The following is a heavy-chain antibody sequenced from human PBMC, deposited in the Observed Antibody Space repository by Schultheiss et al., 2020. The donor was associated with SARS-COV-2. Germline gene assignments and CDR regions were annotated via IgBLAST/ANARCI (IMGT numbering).Heavy chain of an antibody. CDR2: IYTSGST. CDR3: ARVTYYYDSSGYPYFDY. D-gene: IGHD3-22*01. Sequence: SQTLSLTCAVYGGSFSGYYWSWIRQPPGKGLEWIGRIYTSGSTNYNPSLKSRVTISVDTSKNQFSLKLSSVTAADTAVYYCARVTYYYDSSGYPYFDYWGQGTLVTVSS. J-gene: IGHJ4*02. V-gene: IGHV4-59*10. CDR1: GGSFSGYY.